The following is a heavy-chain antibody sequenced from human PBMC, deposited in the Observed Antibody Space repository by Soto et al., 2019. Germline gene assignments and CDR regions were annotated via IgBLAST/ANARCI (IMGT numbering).Heavy chain of an antibody. CDR1: GFTFTTYP. CDR3: AKILTTADSYWYGMDV. V-gene: IGHV3-23*01. D-gene: IGHD2-21*02. J-gene: IGHJ6*02. Sequence: EVQLLESGGGLVQPGGSLRFSCAASGFTFTTYPMIWVRQAPGKGLDPVSSIRASGDRTYYADSVKGRFTISRDNSKNMLYLQMNSLRAEDTAVYYCAKILTTADSYWYGMDVWGQGAAVTVSS. CDR2: IRASGDRT.